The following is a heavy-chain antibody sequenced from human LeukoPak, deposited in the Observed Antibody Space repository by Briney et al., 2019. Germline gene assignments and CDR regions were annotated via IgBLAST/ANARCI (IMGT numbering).Heavy chain of an antibody. D-gene: IGHD6-13*01. CDR2: INPNSGGT. CDR1: GYTFTGYY. V-gene: IGHV1-2*02. J-gene: IGHJ6*03. CDR3: ARDRVSAAAYYYYYMDV. Sequence: ASVKVSYKASGYTFTGYYMHWVRQAPGQGLEWMGWINPNSGGTNYAQKFQGRVTMTRDTSISTAYMELSRLRSDDTAVYYCARDRVSAAAYYYYYMDVWGKGTTVTVSS.